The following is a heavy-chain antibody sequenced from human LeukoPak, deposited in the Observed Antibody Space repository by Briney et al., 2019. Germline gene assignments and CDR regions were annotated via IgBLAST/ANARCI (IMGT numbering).Heavy chain of an antibody. Sequence: GGSLRLSCAASGFTFSSYGMHWVRQAPGKGLEWVAVISYDAGDRYHGDSVKGRFTISRDNSKNTLYLQMNSLRAEDTAVYYCAKSLSVTMIVPNWFDPWGQGTLVLVSS. J-gene: IGHJ5*02. D-gene: IGHD3-22*01. CDR2: ISYDAGDR. V-gene: IGHV3-30*18. CDR3: AKSLSVTMIVPNWFDP. CDR1: GFTFSSYG.